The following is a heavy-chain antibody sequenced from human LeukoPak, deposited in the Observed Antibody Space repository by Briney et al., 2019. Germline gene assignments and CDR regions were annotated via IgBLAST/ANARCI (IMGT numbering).Heavy chain of an antibody. Sequence: SETLSLTCAVSGYSISSGYYWGWIRQPLGKGLEWIGSIYHSGSTYYNPSLKSRVTISVDTSKNQFSLKLSSVTAADTAVYYCARNIAAAGYYYYGMDVWGKGTTVTVSS. J-gene: IGHJ6*04. CDR2: IYHSGST. CDR1: GYSISSGYY. D-gene: IGHD6-13*01. CDR3: ARNIAAAGYYYYGMDV. V-gene: IGHV4-38-2*01.